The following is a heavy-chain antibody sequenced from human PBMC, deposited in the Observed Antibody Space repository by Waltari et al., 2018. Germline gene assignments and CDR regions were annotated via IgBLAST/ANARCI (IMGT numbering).Heavy chain of an antibody. Sequence: QLQLQESGPGLVKPSETLSLPCPVSGGPISSSSYYWRWTRQPPGKWLEWIGSIYYSGSTYYNPSLKSRVTISVDTSKNQFSLKLSSVTAADTAVYYCASGQRDPSLYYYYYYMDVWGKGTTVTISS. V-gene: IGHV4-39*07. CDR3: ASGQRDPSLYYYYYYMDV. J-gene: IGHJ6*03. CDR2: IYYSGST. CDR1: GGPISSSSYY.